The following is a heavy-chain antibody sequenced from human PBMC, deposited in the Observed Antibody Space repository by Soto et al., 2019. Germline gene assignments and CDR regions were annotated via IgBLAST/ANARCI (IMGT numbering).Heavy chain of an antibody. CDR2: INPNTGGT. Sequence: QAQLVQSGAEVKKPGASVKVSCKASGYTFTAYYINWVRQAPGQGLEWMGRINPNTGGTDYAQKFQGRDTMTRDTSVTTAYMELSRLTSDDTAAYYCARQLAYCGGDCYTEPIDYWGQGTLVIVSS. D-gene: IGHD2-21*02. V-gene: IGHV1-2*02. J-gene: IGHJ4*02. CDR1: GYTFTAYY. CDR3: ARQLAYCGGDCYTEPIDY.